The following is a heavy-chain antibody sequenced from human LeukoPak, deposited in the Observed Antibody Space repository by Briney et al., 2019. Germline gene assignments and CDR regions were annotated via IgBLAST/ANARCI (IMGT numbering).Heavy chain of an antibody. V-gene: IGHV4-30-2*01. CDR2: IYHSGST. CDR3: ARAAFWFDP. Sequence: PSETLSLTCAVSGGSLSSGGYSWSWIRQPPGKGLEWIGYIYHSGSTYYNPSLKSRVTISVDRSKDQFSLKLSSVTAADTAVYYCARAAFWFDPWGQGTLVTVSS. CDR1: GGSLSSGGYS. J-gene: IGHJ5*02.